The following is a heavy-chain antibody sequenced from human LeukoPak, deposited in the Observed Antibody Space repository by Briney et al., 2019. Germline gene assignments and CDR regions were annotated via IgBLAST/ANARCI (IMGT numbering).Heavy chain of an antibody. CDR2: IYTSGRT. Sequence: SETLSLTCTVSGGSISSYYWSWIRQPAGKGLEWIGRIYTSGRTNYNPPLKSRVTMSVDTSKNQFSLKLSSVTAADTAVYYCAREGVTTTAFDYWGQGTLVTVSS. J-gene: IGHJ4*02. CDR1: GGSISSYY. V-gene: IGHV4-4*07. D-gene: IGHD4-17*01. CDR3: AREGVTTTAFDY.